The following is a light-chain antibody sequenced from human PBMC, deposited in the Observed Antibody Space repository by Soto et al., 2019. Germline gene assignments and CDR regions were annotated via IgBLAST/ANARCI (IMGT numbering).Light chain of an antibody. CDR2: DNN. CDR1: SSNIGAHYD. Sequence: QTVVTQPPSLSGAPGQRVTISCTGSSSNIGAHYDVHWYQQLPGTAPKLLIFDNNNRPSGVPDRFSGSKSGTSASLAITGLQAEDEADYYCQSYDSSLSGSGVFGGGTQLTVL. V-gene: IGLV1-40*01. J-gene: IGLJ2*01. CDR3: QSYDSSLSGSGV.